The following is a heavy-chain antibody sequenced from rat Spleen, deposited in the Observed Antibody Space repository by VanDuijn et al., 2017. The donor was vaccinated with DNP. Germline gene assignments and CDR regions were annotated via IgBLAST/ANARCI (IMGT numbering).Heavy chain of an antibody. CDR2: IWADRST. CDR1: GFSLTSNG. CDR3: ARWDYDGWFAY. V-gene: IGHV2-72*01. J-gene: IGHJ3*01. Sequence: QVRLEESGPGLMQPSETLSLTCTVSGFSLTSNGVGWVRQPLGKGLVWLGTIWADRSTAYNSAVQSRLSISRDTSKGQVFLKMNILQPEDTAMYFCARWDYDGWFAYWGQGTLVTVSS. D-gene: IGHD1-12*02.